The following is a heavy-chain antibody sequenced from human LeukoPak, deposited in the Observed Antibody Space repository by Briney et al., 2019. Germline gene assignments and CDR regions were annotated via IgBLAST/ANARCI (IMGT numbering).Heavy chain of an antibody. V-gene: IGHV4-59*11. J-gene: IGHJ3*02. D-gene: IGHD3-16*01. CDR2: IYYSGGT. CDR1: GGSISSHY. Sequence: SETLSLTCTVSGGSISSHYWSWIRQPPGKGLEWIGYIYYSGGTSYNPSLKSRVTISADTSKNQFSLRLTSVTAADTAVYYCARDFMDYALGGDAFDIWGPGTGVTVS. CDR3: ARDFMDYALGGDAFDI.